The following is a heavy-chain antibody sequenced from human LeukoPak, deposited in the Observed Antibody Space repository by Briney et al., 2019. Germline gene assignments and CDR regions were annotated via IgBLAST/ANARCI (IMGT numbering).Heavy chain of an antibody. V-gene: IGHV3-15*01. D-gene: IGHD2-2*01. Sequence: MPGGSLRLSCAASGFTFSNAWMSWVRQAPRKRLEWVGRIKSKTDGGTTDYAAPVRGRFTISRDDSKNTLYLQMNSLKTEDTAVYYCTTGCSSTSCYGVWGQGTTVTVSS. J-gene: IGHJ6*02. CDR1: GFTFSNAW. CDR2: IKSKTDGGTT. CDR3: TTGCSSTSCYGV.